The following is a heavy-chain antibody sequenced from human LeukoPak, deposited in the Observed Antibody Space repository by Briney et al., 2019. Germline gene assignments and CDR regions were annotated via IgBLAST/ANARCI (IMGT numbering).Heavy chain of an antibody. CDR3: ARLVGLFNNYYYGMDV. V-gene: IGHV5-51*01. CDR2: FYPGDSDT. D-gene: IGHD2/OR15-2a*01. CDR1: GYSFTGYW. J-gene: IGHJ6*02. Sequence: GESLKTSCKGLGYSFTGYWIGWVRQMPGKGLGWMGIFYPGDSDTRYSPSFQGQVTISADKSISTAYLQWSSLKASDTAMYYCARLVGLFNNYYYGMDVWGQGTTVTVSS.